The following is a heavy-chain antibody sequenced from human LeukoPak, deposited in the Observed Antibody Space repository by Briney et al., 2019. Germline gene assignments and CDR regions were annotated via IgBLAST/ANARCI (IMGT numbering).Heavy chain of an antibody. D-gene: IGHD5-12*01. J-gene: IGHJ4*02. CDR1: GFSFSTYS. CDR3: AKSYNGYESKPDY. V-gene: IGHV3-23*01. Sequence: GGSLRLSCAASGFSFSTYSFSWVRQAPGKGLEWVSSISNSGGRTFYTDSVKGRFTISRDNSKITLYLQMNSLRAEDTAVYYCAKSYNGYESKPDYWGQGTLVTVSS. CDR2: ISNSGGRT.